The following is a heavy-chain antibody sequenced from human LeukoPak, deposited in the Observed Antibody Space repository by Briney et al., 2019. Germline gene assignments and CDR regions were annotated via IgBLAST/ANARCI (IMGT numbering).Heavy chain of an antibody. CDR1: GFTFSSYS. CDR3: ARVGLEYGMDV. V-gene: IGHV3-21*01. CDR2: ISSSSSYI. D-gene: IGHD1-1*01. Sequence: GGSLRLSCAASGFTFSSYSMNWVRQAPGKGLEWVSSISSSSSYIYYADSVKGRFTISRDNAKNSLYLQMNGLRAEDTAVYYCARVGLEYGMDVWGQGTTVTVSS. J-gene: IGHJ6*02.